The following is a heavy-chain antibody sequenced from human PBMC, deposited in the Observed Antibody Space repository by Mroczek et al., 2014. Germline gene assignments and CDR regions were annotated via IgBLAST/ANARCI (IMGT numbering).Heavy chain of an antibody. J-gene: IGHJ4*02. CDR1: GYTFTNYH. V-gene: IGHV1-8*01. CDR3: TRNGYGYSGDFDY. D-gene: IGHD3-16*01. CDR2: MDPNSVKT. Sequence: VQLVETGAEVKKPGASVKVSCKASGYTFTNYHINWVRQAPGQGLEWVGWMDPNSVKTGYARKFQGRVTMTRDTSISTAYMELSRLRSDDTAVYYCTRNGYGYSGDFDYWGQGTLVTVSS.